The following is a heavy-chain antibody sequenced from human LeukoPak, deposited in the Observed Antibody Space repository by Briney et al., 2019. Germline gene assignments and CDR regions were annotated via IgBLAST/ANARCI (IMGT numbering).Heavy chain of an antibody. V-gene: IGHV3-21*01. Sequence: GGSLRLSCAASGFTFSTYAMHWVRQAPGKGLEWVSSISSSSSYIYYADSVKGRFTISRDNAKNSLYLQMNSLRAEDTAVYYCARSSMVRGVNYPAGYWGQGTLVTVSS. D-gene: IGHD3-10*01. J-gene: IGHJ4*02. CDR1: GFTFSTYA. CDR2: ISSSSSYI. CDR3: ARSSMVRGVNYPAGY.